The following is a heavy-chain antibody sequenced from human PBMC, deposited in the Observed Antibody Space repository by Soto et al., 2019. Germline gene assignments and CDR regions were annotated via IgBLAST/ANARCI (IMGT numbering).Heavy chain of an antibody. CDR1: GGSISSSSYY. V-gene: IGHV4-39*01. CDR3: ARHHPRARFLEWLLLSGGFDI. D-gene: IGHD3-3*01. Sequence: SETLSLTCTVSGGSISSSSYYWGWIRQPPGKGLEWIGSIYYSGSTYYNPSLKSRVTISVDTSKNQFSLKLSSVTAADTAVYYCARHHPRARFLEWLLLSGGFDIWGQGTMVTVSS. J-gene: IGHJ3*02. CDR2: IYYSGST.